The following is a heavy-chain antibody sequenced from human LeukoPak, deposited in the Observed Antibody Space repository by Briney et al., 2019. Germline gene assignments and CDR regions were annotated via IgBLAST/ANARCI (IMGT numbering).Heavy chain of an antibody. Sequence: PSETLSLTCTTSGVSISRFYWSWVRQPPGKGLEWIGNIYNGVPTFFNPSLKSRVTISVDTSRRQFSLELASVTAADTAVYYCARRVSSITAYFLDFWGQGAQVTVSS. J-gene: IGHJ4*02. V-gene: IGHV4-4*09. CDR2: IYNGVPT. CDR1: GVSISRFY. D-gene: IGHD1-20*01. CDR3: ARRVSSITAYFLDF.